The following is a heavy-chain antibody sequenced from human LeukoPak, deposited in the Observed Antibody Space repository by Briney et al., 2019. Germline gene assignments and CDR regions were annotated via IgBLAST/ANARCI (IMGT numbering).Heavy chain of an antibody. CDR1: GFTFDDYG. V-gene: IGHV3-23*01. CDR2: ISGSGGST. J-gene: IGHJ3*02. CDR3: AKDRDSSGRDPAFDI. D-gene: IGHD3-22*01. Sequence: PGGSLRLSCAASGFTFDDYGMSWVRQAPGKGLEWVSAISGSGGSTYYADSVKGRFTISRDNSKNTLYLQMNSLRAEDTAVYYCAKDRDSSGRDPAFDIWGQGTMVTVSS.